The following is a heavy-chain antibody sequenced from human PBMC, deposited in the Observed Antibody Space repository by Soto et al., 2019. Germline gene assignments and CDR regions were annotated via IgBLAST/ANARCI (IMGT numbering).Heavy chain of an antibody. CDR2: ISWNSGSI. V-gene: IGHV3-9*01. D-gene: IGHD3-16*01. Sequence: PGGSLRLSCAASGFTFDDYAMHWVRQAPGKGLEWVSGISWNSGSIDYADSVKGRFTISRDNAKTSLYLQMNSLRAEDTALYYCAKDSSSKYYDYTWGSYTWGQGTLVTVSS. J-gene: IGHJ5*02. CDR3: AKDSSSKYYDYTWGSYT. CDR1: GFTFDDYA.